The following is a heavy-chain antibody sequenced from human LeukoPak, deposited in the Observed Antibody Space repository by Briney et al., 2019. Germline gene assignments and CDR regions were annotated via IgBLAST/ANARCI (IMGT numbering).Heavy chain of an antibody. D-gene: IGHD3-22*01. CDR1: GGSISSYY. J-gene: IGHJ5*02. CDR2: IYYSGST. Sequence: SETLSLTCTVSGGSISSYYWSWIRQPPGKGLEWIGSIYYSGSTYYNPSLKSRVTISVDTSKNQFSLKLSSVTAADTAVYYCARVFVRYYYDSSGYYPDHWGQGTLVTVSS. CDR3: ARVFVRYYYDSSGYYPDH. V-gene: IGHV4-59*12.